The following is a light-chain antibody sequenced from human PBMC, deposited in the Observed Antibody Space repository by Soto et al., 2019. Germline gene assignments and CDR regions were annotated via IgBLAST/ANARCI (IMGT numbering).Light chain of an antibody. CDR3: QQYGSSSYT. J-gene: IGKJ2*01. CDR2: GAS. V-gene: IGKV3-20*01. Sequence: EIVLTQSPGTLSLSPGEGSTLSCRASQSVSSSYLAWYQQKPGQAPRLLIYGASSRATGIPDRFSGSGSGTDFTLTISRLEPEAFAMYYGQQYGSSSYTFGQGNKLEIK. CDR1: QSVSSSY.